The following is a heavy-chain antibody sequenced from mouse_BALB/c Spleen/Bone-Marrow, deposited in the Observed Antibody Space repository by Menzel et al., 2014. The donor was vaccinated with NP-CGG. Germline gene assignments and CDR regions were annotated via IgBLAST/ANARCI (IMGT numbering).Heavy chain of an antibody. Sequence: VKLMESGPGLVQPSQSLSITCTVSGFSLTTYGVHWVRQSPGKGLEWLGVIWSGGSTDYNAAFISRLSISKDNSKSQVFFKMNSLQANDTAIYYCARINYGSRRYWYFDVWGAGTTVTVSS. D-gene: IGHD1-1*01. CDR3: ARINYGSRRYWYFDV. CDR2: IWSGGST. CDR1: GFSLTTYG. J-gene: IGHJ1*01. V-gene: IGHV2-2*02.